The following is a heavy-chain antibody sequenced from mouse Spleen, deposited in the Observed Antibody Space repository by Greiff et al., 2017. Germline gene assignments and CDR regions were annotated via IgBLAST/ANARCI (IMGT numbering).Heavy chain of an antibody. CDR3: ARGRLLRDY. D-gene: IGHD1-1*01. CDR1: GFTFSDYG. Sequence: EVQLVESGGGLVKPGGSLKLSCAASGFTFSDYGMHWVRQAPEKGLEWVAYISSGSSTIYYADTVKGRFTISRDNAKNTLFLQMTSLRSEDTAMYYCARGRLLRDYWGQGTTLTVSS. J-gene: IGHJ2*01. V-gene: IGHV5-17*01. CDR2: ISSGSSTI.